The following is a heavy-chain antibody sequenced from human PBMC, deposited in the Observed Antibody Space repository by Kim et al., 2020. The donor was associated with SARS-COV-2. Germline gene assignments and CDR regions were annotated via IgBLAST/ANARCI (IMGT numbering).Heavy chain of an antibody. CDR2: IHYTGST. CDR1: GGSISGYY. J-gene: IGHJ4*02. V-gene: IGHV4-59*08. D-gene: IGHD3-9*01. CDR3: ARYGKAAAHYFAL. Sequence: SDTLSLTCGVSGGSISGYYWSWVRQPPGKGLEYIGNIHYTGSTNYNPSLKSRVTISVDTSNNQFSLNLNSVTAADSAVYFCARYGKAAAHYFALWGQGALRTVSS.